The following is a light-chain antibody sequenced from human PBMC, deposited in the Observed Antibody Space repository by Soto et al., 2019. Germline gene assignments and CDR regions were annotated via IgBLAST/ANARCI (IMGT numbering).Light chain of an antibody. CDR3: QQSYSTPRT. Sequence: DIQITQSPSSLSASVGDRVTITCRASQSISSYLNWYQQKPGKAPKLLIYAASSLQSGVPSRFSGSGSGTDFTLTISSXQPEDFATYYGQQSYSTPRTFGQGTKVDTK. CDR2: AAS. CDR1: QSISSY. V-gene: IGKV1-39*01. J-gene: IGKJ1*01.